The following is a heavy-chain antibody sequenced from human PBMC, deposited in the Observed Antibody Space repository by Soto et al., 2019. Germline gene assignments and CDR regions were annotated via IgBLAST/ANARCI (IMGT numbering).Heavy chain of an antibody. D-gene: IGHD2-2*01. V-gene: IGHV4-59*01. CDR1: GGYISSYY. J-gene: IGHJ4*02. CDR3: ARAFGSTMPALF. CDR2: IYYSGST. Sequence: QVQLQESGPGLVKPSETLSLTCTVSGGYISSYYWTWIRQPPGKGLEWIGYIYYSGSTNYNPSLNSGVTMSIDKSQNQFSLKLSSVTAADTAVYYCARAFGSTMPALFWGQGTLVTVSS.